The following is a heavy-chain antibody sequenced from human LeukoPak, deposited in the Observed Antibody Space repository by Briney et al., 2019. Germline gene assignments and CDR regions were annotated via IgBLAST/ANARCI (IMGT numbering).Heavy chain of an antibody. CDR2: IYYSGST. CDR1: GGSISSHY. Sequence: KPSETLSLTCTVSGGSISSHYWSWIRQPPGKGLEWIGYIYYSGSTNYNPSLKSRVTISVDTSKNQFSLKLSSVTAADTAVYCCARTSTSFNFDYWGQGTLVTVSS. J-gene: IGHJ4*02. V-gene: IGHV4-59*11. CDR3: ARTSTSFNFDY. D-gene: IGHD2-2*01.